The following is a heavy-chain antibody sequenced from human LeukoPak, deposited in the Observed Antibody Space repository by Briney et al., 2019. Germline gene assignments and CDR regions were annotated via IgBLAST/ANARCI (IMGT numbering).Heavy chain of an antibody. D-gene: IGHD5-12*01. CDR3: ARGSYSGYDSLYNWFDP. CDR1: GYSISSGYY. V-gene: IGHV4-38-2*02. CDR2: IYHSGST. Sequence: PSETLSLTCTVSGYSISSGYYWGWIRQPPAKGLEWIGSIYHSGSTYYNPSLKSRVTISVDTSKNQFSLKLNSVTAADTAVYYCARGSYSGYDSLYNWFDPWGQGTLVTVSS. J-gene: IGHJ5*02.